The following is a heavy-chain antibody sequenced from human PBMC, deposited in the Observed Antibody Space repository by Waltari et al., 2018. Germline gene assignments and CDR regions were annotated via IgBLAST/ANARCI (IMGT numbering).Heavy chain of an antibody. J-gene: IGHJ1*01. CDR3: AIGDLSTPTTGTAEFFQY. V-gene: IGHV1-69*01. CDR1: AGPFGSHA. Sequence: QVQLVQSGAEVKRPGSSVKVSCTTSAGPFGSHAFRRLPQGPGQGLEWMGGIIPVFDSRNFAQKVRDRVTMTADESTRTALMELRGLRSDDTAVYFCAIGDLSTPTTGTAEFFQYWGQGTLVIVSS. CDR2: IIPVFDSR. D-gene: IGHD3-16*02.